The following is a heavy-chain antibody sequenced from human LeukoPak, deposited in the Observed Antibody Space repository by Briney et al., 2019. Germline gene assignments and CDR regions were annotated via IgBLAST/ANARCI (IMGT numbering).Heavy chain of an antibody. Sequence: PSETLSLTCTVSGGSISSSSYYWGWIRQPPGKGLEWIGSIYYSGSTYYNPSLKSRVTISVDTSKNQSSLKLSSVTAADTAVYYCASGGRYCSSTSCYYFDYWGQGTLVTVSS. CDR2: IYYSGST. V-gene: IGHV4-39*01. CDR1: GGSISSSSYY. J-gene: IGHJ4*02. CDR3: ASGGRYCSSTSCYYFDY. D-gene: IGHD2-2*01.